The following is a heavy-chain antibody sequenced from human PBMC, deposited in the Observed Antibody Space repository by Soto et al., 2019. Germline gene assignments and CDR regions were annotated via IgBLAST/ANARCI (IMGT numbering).Heavy chain of an antibody. CDR3: ARVNWGTIVATINSHPDLDY. CDR2: IYYRSKWSA. V-gene: IGHV6-1*01. Sequence: PSQTLSLTCAISGDTVSSGSVAWSWIRQPPSGGLEWLGRIYYRSKWSADYALSVRGRITINPDTSKNQFSLQLNSVTPEDTAVYYCARVNWGTIVATINSHPDLDYWGQGTLVTVSS. CDR1: GDTVSSGSVA. D-gene: IGHD5-12*01. J-gene: IGHJ4*02.